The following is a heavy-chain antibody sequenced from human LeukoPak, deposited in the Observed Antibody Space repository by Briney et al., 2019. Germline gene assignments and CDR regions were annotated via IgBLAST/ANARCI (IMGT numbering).Heavy chain of an antibody. CDR2: IWYDGSNR. V-gene: IGHV3-33*01. CDR1: GFTFSSSG. Sequence: GGSLRLSCAASGFTFSSSGMHWVRQAPGKGLEWVAVIWYDGSNRFYADSVKGRFTISRDSPKNMLYLQMNSLRVEDTAVYYCATEGASVFQGGYFHHWGQGTLVIVSS. D-gene: IGHD3-10*02. CDR3: ATEGASVFQGGYFHH. J-gene: IGHJ1*01.